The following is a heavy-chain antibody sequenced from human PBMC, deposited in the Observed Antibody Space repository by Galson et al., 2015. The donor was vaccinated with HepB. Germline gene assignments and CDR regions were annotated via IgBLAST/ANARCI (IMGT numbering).Heavy chain of an antibody. D-gene: IGHD4-17*01. CDR2: IYWDDDK. J-gene: IGHJ4*02. CDR1: GFSLSTSGVG. CDR3: AHRHGDYGPRLAPFDY. Sequence: PALVKPTQTLTLTCAFSGFSLSTSGVGVGWIRQPPGKALEWLALIYWDDDKRYSPSLKSRLTITKDTSKNQVVLTMTNMDPVGTATYYCAHRHGDYGPRLAPFDYWGQGTLVTVSS. V-gene: IGHV2-5*02.